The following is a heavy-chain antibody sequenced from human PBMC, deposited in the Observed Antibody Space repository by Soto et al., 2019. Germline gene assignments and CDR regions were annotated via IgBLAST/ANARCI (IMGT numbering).Heavy chain of an antibody. D-gene: IGHD3-16*01. V-gene: IGHV3-30*18. CDR2: ISNDGINK. J-gene: IGHJ6*02. Sequence: QVQLVESGGGVVQPGKSLRLSCAASGFTFSSYGIHWVRQAPGKGLEWVAVISNDGINKYYSDSVKGRFTLSRDNSKNTLFLQMDSLRAEDTAVYYCAKMGASDSVTPHYYYYDNMDVWGQGTTVTVSS. CDR1: GFTFSSYG. CDR3: AKMGASDSVTPHYYYYDNMDV.